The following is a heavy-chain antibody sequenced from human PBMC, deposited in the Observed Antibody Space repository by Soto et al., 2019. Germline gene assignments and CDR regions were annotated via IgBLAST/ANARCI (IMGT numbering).Heavy chain of an antibody. CDR1: GYTFTSYD. CDR2: MNPNSGNT. Sequence: GASVKVSCKASGYTFTSYDINWVRQATGQGLEWMGWMNPNSGNTGYAQKFQGRVTMTRNTSISTAYMELSSLRSEDTAVYYCARGAKYYYYMDVWGKGTTVTVSS. V-gene: IGHV1-8*01. J-gene: IGHJ6*03. CDR3: ARGAKYYYYMDV.